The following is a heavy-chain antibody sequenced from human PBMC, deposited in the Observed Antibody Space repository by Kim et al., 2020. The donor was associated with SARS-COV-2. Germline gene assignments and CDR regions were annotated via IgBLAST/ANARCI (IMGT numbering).Heavy chain of an antibody. V-gene: IGHV4-34*01. Sequence: SETLSLTCAVYVESFSGFYWTWIRQAPGKGLEWIGEINHSGSTNYNPSLKSRVTMSVDTSKNQFSLKVTSVTAADTAVYYCARRSMVQGVAYWGQGTRVT. CDR3: ARRSMVQGVAY. CDR2: INHSGST. J-gene: IGHJ4*02. D-gene: IGHD3-10*01. CDR1: VESFSGFY.